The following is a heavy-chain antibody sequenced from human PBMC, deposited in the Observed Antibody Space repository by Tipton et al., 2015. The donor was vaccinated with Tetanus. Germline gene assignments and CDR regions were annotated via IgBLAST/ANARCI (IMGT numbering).Heavy chain of an antibody. CDR2: IYSDGST. CDR3: ARGLGVDY. Sequence: AASGFTVSSYQMTWVRQAPGKGLEWVSVIYSDGSTYYADSVKGRFTIPRDNLKNTLSLQMNNLRAEDTAVYYCARGLGVDYWGQGTLVTVSS. V-gene: IGHV3-53*01. J-gene: IGHJ4*02. D-gene: IGHD7-27*01. CDR1: GFTVSSYQ.